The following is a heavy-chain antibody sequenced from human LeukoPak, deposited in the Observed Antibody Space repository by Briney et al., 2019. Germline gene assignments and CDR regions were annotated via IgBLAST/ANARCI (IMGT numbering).Heavy chain of an antibody. Sequence: ASVKVSCKASGYTLTSYDINWVRQATGQGLEWMGWMNPNSGNTGYAQKFQGRVTMTRNTSISTAYMELSSLRSEDTAVYYCARDDAGAAASFDYWGQGTLVTVSS. D-gene: IGHD6-13*01. CDR2: MNPNSGNT. CDR3: ARDDAGAAASFDY. CDR1: GYTLTSYD. J-gene: IGHJ4*02. V-gene: IGHV1-8*01.